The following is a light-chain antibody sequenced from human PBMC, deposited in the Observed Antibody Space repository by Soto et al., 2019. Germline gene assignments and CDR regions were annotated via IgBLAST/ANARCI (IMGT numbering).Light chain of an antibody. J-gene: IGLJ2*01. Sequence: QSVLTQPYSVSGTPGQRVTISCSGSSSNIGSHTLNWYQHLPGTAPNLLIYSDNQRPSGVPDRFSGSTSGTSASLAISGLQSEDEADYHCAAWDDSLNAAVFGGGTKLTVL. CDR2: SDN. V-gene: IGLV1-44*01. CDR1: SSNIGSHT. CDR3: AAWDDSLNAAV.